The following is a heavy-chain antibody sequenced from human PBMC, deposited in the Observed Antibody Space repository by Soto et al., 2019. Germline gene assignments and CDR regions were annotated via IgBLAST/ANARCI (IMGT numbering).Heavy chain of an antibody. CDR2: IYDAGRP. J-gene: IGHJ4*02. D-gene: IGHD7-27*01. CDR1: GGSISTVDYW. Sequence: QVQLQESCPGLVKPSQALSLTCTVSGGSISTVDYWWSWIRQSPDMGLEWIGHIYDAGRPYNNPSLESRGTRSEDPAHSQHPIPLSAVSAAITADDCFARGPSGDKVDSWGQGSLVTV. CDR3: ARGPSGDKVDS. V-gene: IGHV4-30-4*01.